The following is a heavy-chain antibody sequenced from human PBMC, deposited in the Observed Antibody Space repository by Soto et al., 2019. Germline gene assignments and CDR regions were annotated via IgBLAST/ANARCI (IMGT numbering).Heavy chain of an antibody. V-gene: IGHV3-74*01. CDR2: INSDGSST. CDR3: ARDRGTHEETTWQWLVTVSWAFDI. CDR1: GFTFSSYW. J-gene: IGHJ3*02. Sequence: GGSLRLSCAASGFTFSSYWMHWVRQAPGKGLVWVSRINSDGSSTSYADSVKGRFTISRDNAKNTLYLQMNSLRAEDTAVYYCARDRGTHEETTWQWLVTVSWAFDIWGQGTMVTVSS. D-gene: IGHD6-19*01.